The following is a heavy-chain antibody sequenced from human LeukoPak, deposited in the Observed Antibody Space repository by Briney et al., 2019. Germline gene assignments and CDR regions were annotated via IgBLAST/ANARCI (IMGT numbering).Heavy chain of an antibody. CDR3: ARVVRRFYGSGSYYIDY. Sequence: PSQTLSLTCTVSGGSLSSGDYYWSWIRQPPGKGLEWIGYIYYSGSTYYNPSLKSRVTISVDTSKNQFSLKLSSVTAVDPAVYYCARVVRRFYGSGSYYIDYGGQGPLVTVSS. V-gene: IGHV4-30-4*01. D-gene: IGHD3-10*01. CDR2: IYYSGST. CDR1: GGSLSSGDYY. J-gene: IGHJ4*02.